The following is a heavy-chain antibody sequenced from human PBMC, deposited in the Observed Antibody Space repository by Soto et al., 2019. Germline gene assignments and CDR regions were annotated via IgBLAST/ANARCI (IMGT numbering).Heavy chain of an antibody. V-gene: IGHV3-23*01. CDR1: GFTFTSYA. CDR3: ASWHLQEHAYDV. J-gene: IGHJ3*01. D-gene: IGHD4-4*01. CDR2: ISGSGGRT. Sequence: GGSLRLSCVASGFTFTSYAMSWVRQAPGKGLECVSTISGSGGRTCYADSVKGRFTTSGDSSKTIVYLQMNSLRPDDTAVYYYASWHLQEHAYDVWGQGTTVTVSS.